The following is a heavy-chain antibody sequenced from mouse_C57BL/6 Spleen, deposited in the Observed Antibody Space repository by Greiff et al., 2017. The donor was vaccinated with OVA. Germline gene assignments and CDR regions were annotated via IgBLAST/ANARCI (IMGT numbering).Heavy chain of an antibody. CDR1: GFTFSDYY. CDR2: INYDGSST. J-gene: IGHJ2*01. CDR3: ARASYDYDGEYFDY. V-gene: IGHV5-16*01. Sequence: EVQLVESEGGLVQPGSSMKLSCTASGFTFSDYYMAWVRQVPEKGLEWVANINYDGSSTYYLDSLKSRFIISRDNAKNILYLQMSSLKSEDTATYYCARASYDYDGEYFDYWGQGTTLTVSS. D-gene: IGHD2-4*01.